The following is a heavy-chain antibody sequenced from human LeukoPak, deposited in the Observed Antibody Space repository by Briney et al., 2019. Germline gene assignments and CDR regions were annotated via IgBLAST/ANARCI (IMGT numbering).Heavy chain of an antibody. J-gene: IGHJ4*02. Sequence: GGSLRLSCAASGFTFSSYWMHWVRQAPGKGLVWDSRINGDGSTSNYADSVKGRFTISRDNAKNTLYLQMNSLRAEDTAVYYCARASNRNSINFDYWGQGTLVTVSS. CDR2: INGDGSTS. CDR3: ARASNRNSINFDY. V-gene: IGHV3-74*01. CDR1: GFTFSSYW. D-gene: IGHD1-1*01.